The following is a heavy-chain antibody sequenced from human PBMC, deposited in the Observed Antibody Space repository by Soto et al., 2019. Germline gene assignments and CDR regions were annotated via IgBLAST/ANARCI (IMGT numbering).Heavy chain of an antibody. D-gene: IGHD6-19*01. J-gene: IGHJ3*02. V-gene: IGHV1-18*01. CDR2: ISAYNGNT. Sequence: ASVKVSCKASGYTFTSYGISWLRQSPGQGLEWMGWISAYNGNTNYAQKLQGRVTMTTDTSTSTAYMELRSLRSDDTAVYYCARFGIAVAGFDAFDIWGQGTMVTVSS. CDR1: GYTFTSYG. CDR3: ARFGIAVAGFDAFDI.